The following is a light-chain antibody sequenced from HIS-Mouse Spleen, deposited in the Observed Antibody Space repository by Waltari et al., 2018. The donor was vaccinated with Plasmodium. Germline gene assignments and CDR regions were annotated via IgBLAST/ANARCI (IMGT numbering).Light chain of an antibody. CDR2: ESS. V-gene: IGKV3-15*01. Sequence: EIVMTQSPATLSVSPGERATLSCRASQSVSSNLAWYQQNPGQSPRLLISESSTRATGSPAMCRCSGSGTEFTLTISSLQSEDFAVYYCQQYNNWSFTFGPGTKVDIK. CDR3: QQYNNWSFT. CDR1: QSVSSN. J-gene: IGKJ3*01.